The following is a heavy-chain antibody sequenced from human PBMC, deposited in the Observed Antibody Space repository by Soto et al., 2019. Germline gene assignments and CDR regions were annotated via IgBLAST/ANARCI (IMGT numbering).Heavy chain of an antibody. CDR2: IYPGDSDT. V-gene: IGHV5-51*01. J-gene: IGHJ3*02. Sequence: GESLKISCKGSGYSFTSYWIGWVRQMPGKGLEWMGIIYPGDSDTRYSPSFQGQVTISADKSISTAYLQWSSLKASDTAMYYCARRGRDSSGYYAFDIWGQGTMVTVSS. D-gene: IGHD3-22*01. CDR1: GYSFTSYW. CDR3: ARRGRDSSGYYAFDI.